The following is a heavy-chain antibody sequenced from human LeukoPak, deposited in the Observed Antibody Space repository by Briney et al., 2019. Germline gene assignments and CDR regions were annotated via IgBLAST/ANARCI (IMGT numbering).Heavy chain of an antibody. V-gene: IGHV3-21*06. CDR3: ARVRQWKANYYYYYMDV. Sequence: GGSLRLSCAAPGFTFRSYSMNWVRQAPGKGLEWVSFISSSSDYIYYADSVKGRFTISRDNAKSSLDLQMNSLRAEDTAVYYCARVRQWKANYYYYYMDVWGKGTTVTVSS. J-gene: IGHJ6*03. CDR2: ISSSSDYI. D-gene: IGHD6-19*01. CDR1: GFTFRSYS.